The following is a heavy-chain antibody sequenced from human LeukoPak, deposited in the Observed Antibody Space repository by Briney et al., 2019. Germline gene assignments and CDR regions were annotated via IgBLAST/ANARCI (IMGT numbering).Heavy chain of an antibody. Sequence: EASVKVSCKASGYTFTSYAMHWVRQAPGQRLEWMGWINAGNGNTKYSQKFQGRVTITRDTSASTAYMELSSLRSEDTAVYYCARPSSWYTLPDYWGQGTLVTVSS. D-gene: IGHD6-13*01. CDR3: ARPSSWYTLPDY. CDR1: GYTFTSYA. J-gene: IGHJ4*02. V-gene: IGHV1-3*01. CDR2: INAGNGNT.